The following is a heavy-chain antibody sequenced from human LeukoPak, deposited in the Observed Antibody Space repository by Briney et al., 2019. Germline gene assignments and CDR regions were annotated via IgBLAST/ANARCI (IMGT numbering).Heavy chain of an antibody. CDR1: GFIFSTHA. CDR2: VSSGGGPT. V-gene: IGHV3-23*01. J-gene: IGHJ4*02. D-gene: IGHD2-15*01. CDR3: ARGYCSGGSCNWGQSDS. Sequence: PGGSLRLSCAASGFIFSTHAMSWVRLAPGRGLEWVSVVSSGGGPTYYADFVKGRFPVSRNNSRSTRSFQMRSLGVEDTAMYYCARGYCSGGSCNWGQSDSWGQRTLVTVS.